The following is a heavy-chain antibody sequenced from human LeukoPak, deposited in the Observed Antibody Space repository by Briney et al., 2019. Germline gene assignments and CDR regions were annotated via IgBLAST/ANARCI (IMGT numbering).Heavy chain of an antibody. CDR3: AKVRQLALDY. CDR2: ISESGGTT. CDR1: GFTFNNYA. V-gene: IGHV3-23*01. J-gene: IGHJ4*02. D-gene: IGHD6-13*01. Sequence: PGGSLRLTCAASGFTFNNYAMNWVRQAPGKGLEWVSSISESGGTTDYADSVKGRFTISRDNSKNTLYLQMNSLRAEDTAVYYCAKVRQLALDYWGQGTLVTVSS.